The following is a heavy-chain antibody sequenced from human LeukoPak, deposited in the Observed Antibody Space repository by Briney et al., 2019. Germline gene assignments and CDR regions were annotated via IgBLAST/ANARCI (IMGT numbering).Heavy chain of an antibody. V-gene: IGHV3-48*02. D-gene: IGHD3-3*01. CDR3: ARNDFWSGYLSY. J-gene: IGHJ4*02. Sequence: GGSLRLSCAASGFTSISYSRNWVRQAPGKGLEWVSYISSSSSTIYYADSVKGRFTISRDNAKNSLYLQMNSLRDEDTAVYYCARNDFWSGYLSYWGQGTLVTVSS. CDR1: GFTSISYS. CDR2: ISSSSSTI.